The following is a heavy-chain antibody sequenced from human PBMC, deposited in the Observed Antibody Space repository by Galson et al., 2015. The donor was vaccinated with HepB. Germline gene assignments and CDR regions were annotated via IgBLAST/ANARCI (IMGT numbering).Heavy chain of an antibody. CDR3: ATAARSRYGPWPGFHVFDY. J-gene: IGHJ4*02. V-gene: IGHV3-23*01. CDR1: GFTFSSYG. D-gene: IGHD3/OR15-3a*01. Sequence: SLRLSCAASGFTFSSYGMNWVRQAPGKGLEWVSAISCTGGYIYYADSVKGRFTISRDKAQNTLYLQMSSLRAEDTAVYYCATAARSRYGPWPGFHVFDYWGQGTLVAVSS. CDR2: ISCTGGYI.